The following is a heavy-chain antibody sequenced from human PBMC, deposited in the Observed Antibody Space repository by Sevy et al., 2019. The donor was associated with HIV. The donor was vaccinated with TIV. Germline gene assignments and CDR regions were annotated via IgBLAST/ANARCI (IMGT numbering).Heavy chain of an antibody. CDR2: ISGGSDDR. CDR1: GFTFSIYD. D-gene: IGHD6-13*01. V-gene: IGHV3-23*01. J-gene: IGHJ4*02. Sequence: GGSLRLSCAASGFTFSIYDMSWVRQAPGKGLEWVSGISGGSDDRYYADSVRGRFTISRDSSKNTLYMQMSGLRAEDTAIYYCAKERPNTSSWIFDYWGQGTLVTVSS. CDR3: AKERPNTSSWIFDY.